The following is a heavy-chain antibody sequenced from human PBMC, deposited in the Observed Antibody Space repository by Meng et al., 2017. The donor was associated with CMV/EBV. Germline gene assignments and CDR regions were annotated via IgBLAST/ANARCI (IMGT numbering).Heavy chain of an antibody. CDR1: GFTFSSYN. CDR3: AREPTYYYGSGIYSYYYYGMDV. V-gene: IGHV3-21*01. D-gene: IGHD3-10*01. J-gene: IGHJ6*02. CDR2: ISSSSSYI. Sequence: GESLKISCAASGFTFSSYNMNWVRQAPGKGLEWVSSISSSSSYIYYADSVKGRFTISRDNAKNSLHLQMNSLRAEDTAVYYSAREPTYYYGSGIYSYYYYGMDVWGQGTTVTVSS.